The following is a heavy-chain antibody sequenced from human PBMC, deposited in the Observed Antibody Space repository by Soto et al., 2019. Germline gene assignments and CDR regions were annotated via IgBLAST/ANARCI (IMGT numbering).Heavy chain of an antibody. V-gene: IGHV3-11*04. Sequence: GGSLRLSCAASGFTFSDYYMSWIRQAPGKGLEWVSYISSGSKTIYYAESVKGRFTVSRDNARNSQYLQMNSLRDEDTAVYYCAREDILGVRSFDYWGQGTLVTVSS. CDR3: AREDILGVRSFDY. CDR2: ISSGSKTI. CDR1: GFTFSDYY. D-gene: IGHD3-9*01. J-gene: IGHJ4*02.